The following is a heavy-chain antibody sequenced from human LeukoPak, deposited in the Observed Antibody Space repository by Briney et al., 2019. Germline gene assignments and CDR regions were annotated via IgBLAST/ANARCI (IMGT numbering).Heavy chain of an antibody. D-gene: IGHD3-22*01. CDR1: GFTFSYYY. J-gene: IGHJ4*02. CDR3: ARPSPTVYYDSSGYVEDY. CDR2: ISSSGSTI. V-gene: IGHV3-11*04. Sequence: GGSLRLSCAASGFTFSYYYMSWIRQAPGKGLEWVSYISSSGSTIYYADSVKGRFTISRDNAKNSLYLQMNSLRAEDTAVYYCARPSPTVYYDSSGYVEDYWGQGTLVTVSS.